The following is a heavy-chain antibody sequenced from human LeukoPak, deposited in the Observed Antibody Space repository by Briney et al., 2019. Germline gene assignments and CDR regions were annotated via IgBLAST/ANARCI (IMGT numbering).Heavy chain of an antibody. CDR3: ARMDDGYSSSWYVGYFQH. CDR2: ISSSSSTI. Sequence: GGSLRLSCAASGFTFSSYSMNWVRQAPGKGLEWVSYISSSSSTIYYADSVKGRFTISRDNAKNSLYLQMNSLRAEDTAVYYCARMDDGYSSSWYVGYFQHWGQGTLVTVSS. CDR1: GFTFSSYS. J-gene: IGHJ1*01. D-gene: IGHD6-13*01. V-gene: IGHV3-48*04.